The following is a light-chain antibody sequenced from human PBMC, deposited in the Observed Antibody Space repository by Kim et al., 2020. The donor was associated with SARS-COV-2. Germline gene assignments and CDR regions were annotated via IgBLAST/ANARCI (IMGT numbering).Light chain of an antibody. CDR3: SSYTTSRTLV. CDR2: GVN. V-gene: IGLV2-14*03. CDR1: SIGAFDY. Sequence: QSVVTQPASVSGSPGQSITISCTGTSIGAFDYVSWYQHHPGRAPKLIIYGVNKWPSGASTRFSGSKSGITASLTISGLQADDEADYYCSSYTTSRTLVFGGGTKVTVL. J-gene: IGLJ3*02.